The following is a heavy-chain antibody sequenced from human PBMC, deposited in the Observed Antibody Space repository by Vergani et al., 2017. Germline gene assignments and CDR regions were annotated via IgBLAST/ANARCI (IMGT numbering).Heavy chain of an antibody. D-gene: IGHD2-2*01. J-gene: IGHJ6*03. CDR3: ARDRGYAVIWNYMDV. CDR1: GGSISSNNYY. Sequence: QVQLQESGPGLVKPSQTLSLTCTVSGGSISSNNYYWSWIRQPAGKELEWIGRIYTSGSPNYNPSLKSRVTISIDTSKNQFSLKLSSVTAADTAVYYCARDRGYAVIWNYMDVWGKGP. CDR2: IYTSGSP. V-gene: IGHV4-61*02.